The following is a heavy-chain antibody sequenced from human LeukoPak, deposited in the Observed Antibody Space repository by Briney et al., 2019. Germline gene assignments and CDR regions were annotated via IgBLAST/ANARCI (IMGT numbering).Heavy chain of an antibody. CDR3: ARGTMVVTHDY. D-gene: IGHD4-23*01. Sequence: GGSLRLSCAASGFTFSSYEMNWVRQAPGKGLEWVSYISSSGSTIYYADSVKGRFTISRDNAKNSLYLQMNSLRAEDTAVYYCARGTMVVTHDYWGQGTLLTVSS. CDR2: ISSSGSTI. CDR1: GFTFSSYE. V-gene: IGHV3-48*03. J-gene: IGHJ4*02.